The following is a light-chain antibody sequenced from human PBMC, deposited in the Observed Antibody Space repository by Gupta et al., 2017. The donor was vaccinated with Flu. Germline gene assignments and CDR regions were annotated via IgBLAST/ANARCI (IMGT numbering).Light chain of an antibody. CDR2: GAS. V-gene: IGKV1-12*01. CDR3: QQANSFPVT. J-gene: IGKJ5*01. Sequence: PSSLSASVGDIVTIACRASQGISTWVAWYQQKPGKVPKLLIYGASTLQSGVPSRFSGSGSGTDFTLTISSLQPEDFATYYCQQANSFPVTFGQGTRLDIK. CDR1: QGISTW.